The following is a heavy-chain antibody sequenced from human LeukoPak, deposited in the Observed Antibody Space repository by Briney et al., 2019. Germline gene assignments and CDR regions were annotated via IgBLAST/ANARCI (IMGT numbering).Heavy chain of an antibody. V-gene: IGHV4-34*01. CDR3: AREAKDYGDYSYYFDY. D-gene: IGHD4-17*01. J-gene: IGHJ4*02. CDR2: INYSGNT. Sequence: SETLSLTCAVSGGSFSTYSWSWIRQPPGKGLEWIGDINYSGNTNNNPSFKSRVIASIDTSKDQFSLKLNSVTAGDTAVYYCAREAKDYGDYSYYFDYWGQGIQVTVSS. CDR1: GGSFSTYS.